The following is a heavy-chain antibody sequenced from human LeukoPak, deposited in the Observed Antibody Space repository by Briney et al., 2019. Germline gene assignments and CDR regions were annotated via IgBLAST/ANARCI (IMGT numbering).Heavy chain of an antibody. CDR2: IRGSGGSA. D-gene: IGHD2-2*01. CDR1: GFTFTNYA. V-gene: IGHV3-23*01. Sequence: GGSLRLSCGASGFTFTNYAINWVRQAPGKGLEWVSSIRGSGGSAIYADSVKGRFTISRDNSKNTVRLQMNSLRADDTAVYFCARRYCTSTSCYNFDYWGQGTLVTVSS. CDR3: ARRYCTSTSCYNFDY. J-gene: IGHJ4*02.